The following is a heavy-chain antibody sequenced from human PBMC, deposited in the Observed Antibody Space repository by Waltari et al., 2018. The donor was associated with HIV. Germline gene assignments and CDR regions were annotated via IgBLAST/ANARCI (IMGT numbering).Heavy chain of an antibody. J-gene: IGHJ5*02. Sequence: QVQLQESGPGLVKPSQTLSLTCTVSGGSIRSGSYYWRWIRQPAGKGLEWIGRIYTSGSTNYNPSLKSRVTISVDTSKNQFSLKLSSVTAADTAVYYCARDVLLWFGASDPWGQGTLVTVSS. CDR2: IYTSGST. V-gene: IGHV4-61*02. D-gene: IGHD3-10*01. CDR3: ARDVLLWFGASDP. CDR1: GGSIRSGSYY.